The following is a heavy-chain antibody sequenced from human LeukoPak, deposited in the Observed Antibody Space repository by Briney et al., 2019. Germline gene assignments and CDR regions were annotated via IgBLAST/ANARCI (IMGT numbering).Heavy chain of an antibody. Sequence: NPGESLKISCKGSGYSFTSYWIGWVRQMPGKGLEWMGIIYPGDSDTRYSPSFQGQVTISADKSISTAYLQWSSLKASDTAMYYCARFLVEIPRWQIDDAFDIWGQGTMVTVSS. CDR1: GYSFTSYW. CDR2: IYPGDSDT. CDR3: ARFLVEIPRWQIDDAFDI. D-gene: IGHD5-24*01. V-gene: IGHV5-51*01. J-gene: IGHJ3*02.